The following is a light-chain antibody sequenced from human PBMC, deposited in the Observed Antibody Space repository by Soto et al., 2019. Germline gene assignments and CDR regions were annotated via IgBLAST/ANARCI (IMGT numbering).Light chain of an antibody. J-gene: IGLJ2*01. Sequence: QSALTQPASVSGSPGQSITISCTGTSSDVGGYNYVSWYQQHPGKASKLMIYDVSNRPSGVSNRFSGSKSGNTASLTISGLQAEDEADYYCSSYTSSSTYVVFGGGTKVTVL. CDR2: DVS. V-gene: IGLV2-14*01. CDR1: SSDVGGYNY. CDR3: SSYTSSSTYVV.